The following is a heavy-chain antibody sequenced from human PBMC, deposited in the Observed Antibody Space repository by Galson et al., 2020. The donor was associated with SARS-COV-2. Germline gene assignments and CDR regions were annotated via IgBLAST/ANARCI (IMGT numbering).Heavy chain of an antibody. CDR2: IKQDGSEK. D-gene: IGHD3-3*01. CDR1: GFTFSSYW. Sequence: GGSLRLSCAASGFTFSSYWMCWVRQAPGKGLEWVANIKQDGSEKYYVDSVKGRFTISRDNAKNSLYLQMNSLRAEDTAVYYCASGGFLEWLSNYYYGMDVWGQGTTVTVSS. CDR3: ASGGFLEWLSNYYYGMDV. V-gene: IGHV3-7*01. J-gene: IGHJ6*02.